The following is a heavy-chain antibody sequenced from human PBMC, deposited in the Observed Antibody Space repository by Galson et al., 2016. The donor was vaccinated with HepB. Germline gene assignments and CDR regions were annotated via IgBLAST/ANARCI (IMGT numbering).Heavy chain of an antibody. CDR1: GFTFSRYW. D-gene: IGHD3-22*01. J-gene: IGHJ4*02. CDR2: IKEDGSEK. CDR3: ARDLRYYYVRSGSTEDY. V-gene: IGHV3-7*01. Sequence: SLRLSCAASGFTFSRYWMSWVRQAPGKGLEWVANIKEDGSEKYYVDSVKGRFTISRDNAKNSLYLQMNSLRAEDTAVYYCARDLRYYYVRSGSTEDYWGQGTLVTVSS.